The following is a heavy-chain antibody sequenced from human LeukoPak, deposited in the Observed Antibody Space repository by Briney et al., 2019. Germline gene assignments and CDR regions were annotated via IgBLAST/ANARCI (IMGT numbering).Heavy chain of an antibody. CDR3: ARGQGTATTH. CDR2: INHSGSA. V-gene: IGHV4-34*01. Sequence: SETLSLTCAVSGGSFSAYYWTWIRQPPVKGLEWIGEINHSGSANYNPSLKSRVTISLDTSKNQFSLKLSSVTAAGTAVYYCARGQGTATTHWGQGTLVTVSS. J-gene: IGHJ4*02. D-gene: IGHD4-17*01. CDR1: GGSFSAYY.